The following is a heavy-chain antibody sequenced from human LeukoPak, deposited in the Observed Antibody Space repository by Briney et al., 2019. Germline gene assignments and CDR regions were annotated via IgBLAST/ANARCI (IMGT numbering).Heavy chain of an antibody. CDR3: ARENRFVLRSLGVVIRFDP. CDR2: IIPIFGTA. J-gene: IGHJ5*02. CDR1: GGTFISYA. V-gene: IGHV1-69*05. D-gene: IGHD3-3*01. Sequence: SXKVSCKASGGTFISYAISWVRQAPGQGLEWMGGIIPIFGTANYAQKFQGRVTITTDESTSTAYMELSSLRSEDTAVYYCARENRFVLRSLGVVIRFDPWGQGTLVTVSS.